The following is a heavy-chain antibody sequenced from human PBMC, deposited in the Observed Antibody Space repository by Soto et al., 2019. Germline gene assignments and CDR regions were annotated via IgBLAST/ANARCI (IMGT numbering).Heavy chain of an antibody. J-gene: IGHJ6*02. D-gene: IGHD3-9*01. CDR1: GFTLSSYD. Sequence: EVQLVESGGGLVQPGGSLRLSCAASGFTLSSYDIHWVHQATGEGLAWVSGIGSGGDTHYADSVKGRFIISREDGKNSLYLQMNNLRVGDPAVYYCTRKTPPTGMEVWGQGATVTVSS. CDR3: TRKTPPTGMEV. V-gene: IGHV3-13*01. CDR2: IGSGGDT.